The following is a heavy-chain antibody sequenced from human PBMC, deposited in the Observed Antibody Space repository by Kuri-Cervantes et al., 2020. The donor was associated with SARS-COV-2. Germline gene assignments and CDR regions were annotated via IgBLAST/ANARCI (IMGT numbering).Heavy chain of an antibody. Sequence: LRLSCAVSGGSISSCGYSWSWIRQPPGMGLEWIGYIYHSGSTYYNPSLKSRVTISVDRSKNQFYLKLSSVTAADTAAYYCARGHCSSSWYSNLDYWGKGTMVTVSS. D-gene: IGHD6-13*01. CDR2: IYHSGST. CDR1: GGSISSCGYS. CDR3: ARGHCSSSWYSNLDY. V-gene: IGHV4-30-2*01. J-gene: IGHJ4*01.